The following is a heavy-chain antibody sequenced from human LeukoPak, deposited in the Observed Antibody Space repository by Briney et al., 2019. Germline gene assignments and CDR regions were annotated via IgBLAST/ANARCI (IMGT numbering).Heavy chain of an antibody. V-gene: IGHV3-11*04. J-gene: IGHJ4*02. Sequence: GGSLRLSCAASGFTFSDYYMSWIRQAPGKGLEWVSYISSSGSTIYYADSVKGRFTISRDNAKNSLYLQMNSLRAEDTAVYYCARDLQNNYDSGYYFDYWGQGTLVTVSS. CDR3: ARDLQNNYDSGYYFDY. CDR2: ISSSGSTI. D-gene: IGHD3-22*01. CDR1: GFTFSDYY.